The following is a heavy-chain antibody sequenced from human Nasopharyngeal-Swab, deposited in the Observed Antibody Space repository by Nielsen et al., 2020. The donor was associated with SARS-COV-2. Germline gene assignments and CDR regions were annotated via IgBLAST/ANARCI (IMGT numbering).Heavy chain of an antibody. D-gene: IGHD1-1*01. J-gene: IGHJ6*02. CDR1: GGSISSYY. V-gene: IGHV4-59*01. CDR2: IYYSGST. CDR3: ARGVRRTYYYGMDV. Sequence: GSLRLSCTVSGGSISSYYWSWIRQPPGKGLEWIGYIYYSGSTNYNPSLKSRVTISVDTSKNQFSLKLSSVTAADTAVYYCARGVRRTYYYGMDVWGQGTTVTVSS.